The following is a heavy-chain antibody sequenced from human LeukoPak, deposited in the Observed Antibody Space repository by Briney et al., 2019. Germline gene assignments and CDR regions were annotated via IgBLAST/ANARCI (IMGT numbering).Heavy chain of an antibody. CDR1: GGSVSSGSYY. Sequence: SETLSLTCTVSGGSVSSGSYYWSWIRQPPGKGLEWIGYIYYSGSTNYNPSLKSRVTISVDTSKNQFSLKLSSVTAADTAVYYCARDRERAYYDSWSGSFHGMDVWGQGTTVTVSS. D-gene: IGHD3-3*01. J-gene: IGHJ6*02. CDR2: IYYSGST. V-gene: IGHV4-61*01. CDR3: ARDRERAYYDSWSGSFHGMDV.